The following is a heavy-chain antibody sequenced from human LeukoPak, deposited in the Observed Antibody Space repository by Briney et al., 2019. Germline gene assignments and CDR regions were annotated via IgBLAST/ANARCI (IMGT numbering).Heavy chain of an antibody. D-gene: IGHD6-13*01. Sequence: GGSLRLSCAASGFTVSSNYMSWVRQAPGKGLEWVSVIYSGGSTYYADSVKGRFTISRDNSKNTLYLQMNSLRAEDTAVYYCAKYRSSRYRGIDYWGQGTLVTVSS. CDR3: AKYRSSRYRGIDY. CDR1: GFTVSSNY. J-gene: IGHJ4*02. V-gene: IGHV3-53*01. CDR2: IYSGGST.